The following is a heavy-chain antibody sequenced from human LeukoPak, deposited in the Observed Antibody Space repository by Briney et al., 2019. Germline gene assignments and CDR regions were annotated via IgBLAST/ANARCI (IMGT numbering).Heavy chain of an antibody. Sequence: GGSLRLSCAASGFTFSSYSMNWVRQAPGKGLEWVSSISSSSSYIYYADSVKGRFTTSRDNAKNSLYLQMNSLRAEDTAVYYCARAGPPTAILFWGQGTLVTVSS. J-gene: IGHJ4*02. CDR2: ISSSSSYI. V-gene: IGHV3-21*01. D-gene: IGHD2-21*02. CDR1: GFTFSSYS. CDR3: ARAGPPTAILF.